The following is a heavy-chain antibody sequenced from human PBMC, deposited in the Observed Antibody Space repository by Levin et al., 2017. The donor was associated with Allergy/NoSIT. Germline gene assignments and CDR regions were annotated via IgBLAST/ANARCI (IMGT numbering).Heavy chain of an antibody. CDR2: ISSSSGYI. D-gene: IGHD2-2*01. CDR1: GFSFFSYT. V-gene: IGHV3-21*01. Sequence: AGGSLRLSCAASGFSFFSYTMNWVRQAPGRGLEWVSSISSSSGYIFYADSLKGRFTISRDNAKNSLFLQMSSMRAEDTAVYSCVSESIVVVPAAMRTFSRGMSGALDCWGQGTMVTVFS. CDR3: VSESIVVVPAAMRTFSRGMSGALDC. J-gene: IGHJ3*01.